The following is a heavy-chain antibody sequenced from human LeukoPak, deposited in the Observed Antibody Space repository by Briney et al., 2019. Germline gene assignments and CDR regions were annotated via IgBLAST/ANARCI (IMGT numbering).Heavy chain of an antibody. Sequence: SETLSLTCTVSGGSISSSSYYWGWIRQPPGKGLEWIGRIYTSGSTNYNPSLKSRVTISVDTSKNQFSLKLSSVTAADTAVYYCARTNLAARRPRAFDIWGQGTMVTVSS. D-gene: IGHD6-6*01. J-gene: IGHJ3*02. CDR2: IYTSGST. V-gene: IGHV4-39*07. CDR3: ARTNLAARRPRAFDI. CDR1: GGSISSSSYY.